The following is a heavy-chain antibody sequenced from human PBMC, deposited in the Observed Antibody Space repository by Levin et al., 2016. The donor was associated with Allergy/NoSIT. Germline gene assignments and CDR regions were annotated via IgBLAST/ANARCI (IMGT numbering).Heavy chain of an antibody. CDR3: ARDAVGVRHDYYDSSGYEFL. J-gene: IGHJ4*02. CDR2: INPNSGGT. Sequence: WVRQAPGQGLEWMGRINPNSGGTNYAQKFQGRVTMTRDTSISTAYMELSRLRSDDTAVYYCARDAVGVRHDYYDSSGYEFLWGQGTLVTVSS. V-gene: IGHV1-2*06. D-gene: IGHD3-22*01.